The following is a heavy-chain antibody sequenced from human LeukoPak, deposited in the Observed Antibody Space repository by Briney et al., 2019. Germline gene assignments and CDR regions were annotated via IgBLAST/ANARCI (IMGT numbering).Heavy chain of an antibody. CDR3: ARIPLRYFDY. D-gene: IGHD3-10*01. CDR2: INHSGST. V-gene: IGHV4-34*01. CDR1: GGSFSGYY. Sequence: SETLSLTCAVYGGSFSGYYWSWIRQPPGKGLEWIGEINHSGSTNYNPSLKSRVTISADTSKNQFSLKLSSVTAADTAVYYCARIPLRYFDYWGQGTLVTVSS. J-gene: IGHJ4*02.